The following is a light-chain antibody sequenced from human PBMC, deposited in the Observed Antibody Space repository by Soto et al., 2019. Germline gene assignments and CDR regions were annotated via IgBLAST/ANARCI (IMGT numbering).Light chain of an antibody. CDR3: CSFARSSTSYV. CDR2: EGS. J-gene: IGLJ1*01. V-gene: IGLV2-23*01. Sequence: QSALTQPASVSGSPGQSITISCTGTSSDVGSSNLVSWYQQHPGKTPKLIIYEGSRRPSGVSGRFSGSMSGNAASLTISGLQAEDEADYYCCSFARSSTSYVFGTGTKV. CDR1: SSDVGSSNL.